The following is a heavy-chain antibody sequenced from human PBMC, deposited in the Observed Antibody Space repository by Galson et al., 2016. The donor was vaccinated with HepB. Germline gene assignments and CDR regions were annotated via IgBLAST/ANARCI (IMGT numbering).Heavy chain of an antibody. Sequence: SLRLSCAASGFTFSNYWMHWVRQAPGRGLVWVSRINDDGTNTNYADSVKGRFTISRDNAKNTLYLQMDSLRVEDTAVYYCARENHGRFDYWGQGALVSVSS. D-gene: IGHD5-24*01. CDR2: INDDGTNT. CDR1: GFTFSNYW. J-gene: IGHJ4*02. CDR3: ARENHGRFDY. V-gene: IGHV3-74*01.